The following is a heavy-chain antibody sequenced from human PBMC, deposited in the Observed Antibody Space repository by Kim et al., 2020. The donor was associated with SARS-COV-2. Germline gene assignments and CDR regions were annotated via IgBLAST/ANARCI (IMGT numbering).Heavy chain of an antibody. CDR3: AKESPAEYNFDTLYPVPNDYLYVGMDV. CDR2: ISFDGANK. J-gene: IGHJ6*02. Sequence: GGSLRLSCAASGFTFSTSVMHWVRQAPGKGLEWVAVISFDGANKYYTDSVKGRFTISRDNSKNTLYLQMNSLRTEDTAVYFCAKESPAEYNFDTLYPVPNDYLYVGMDVWGQGTTVTVSS. D-gene: IGHD3-22*01. CDR1: GFTFSTSV. V-gene: IGHV3-30*18.